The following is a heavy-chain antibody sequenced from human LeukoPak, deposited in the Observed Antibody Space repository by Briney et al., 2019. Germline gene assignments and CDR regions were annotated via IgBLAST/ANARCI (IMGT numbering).Heavy chain of an antibody. V-gene: IGHV3-30*02. J-gene: IGHJ4*02. CDR3: AKDSYYDYVWGIYRYTNQFDY. CDR2: IRYDGNNK. CDR1: GFTFSNYG. Sequence: GGSLRLSCGASGFTFSNYGMLWVRQAPGKGLDWVAFIRYDGNNKLYADSVKGRFTISRDNSKNTLYLHINSLRAEDTAVYYCAKDSYYDYVWGIYRYTNQFDYWGQGTLVTVSS. D-gene: IGHD3-16*02.